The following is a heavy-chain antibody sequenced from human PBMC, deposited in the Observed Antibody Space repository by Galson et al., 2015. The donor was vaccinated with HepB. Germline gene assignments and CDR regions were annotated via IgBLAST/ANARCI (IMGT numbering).Heavy chain of an antibody. CDR3: ARDSITGTNHYYGMDV. J-gene: IGHJ6*02. V-gene: IGHV3-30-3*01. Sequence: SLRLSCAASGFSFSSFAMHWVCQAPGKGLEWVAVISYDGTNKHFADSVKGRFTISRDNSKLYLEVNSLRAEDSAVYYCARDSITGTNHYYGMDVWGQGTMVTVSS. CDR2: ISYDGTNK. D-gene: IGHD1-7*01. CDR1: GFSFSSFA.